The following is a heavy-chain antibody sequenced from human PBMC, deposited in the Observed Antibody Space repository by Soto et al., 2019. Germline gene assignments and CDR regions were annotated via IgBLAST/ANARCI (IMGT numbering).Heavy chain of an antibody. CDR2: ISANGQGI. Sequence: EVQLLESGGGLVQPGGSRRLSCVASGLTFSNYAMSWVRQAPGKGLEWVSAISANGQGIYYADSVRGRFTISRDNSKNTIFLHMDSLRAEDTAVYYCTKDRDYPRDQFHYWGQGTLVTVSS. D-gene: IGHD3-10*01. CDR3: TKDRDYPRDQFHY. CDR1: GLTFSNYA. J-gene: IGHJ4*02. V-gene: IGHV3-23*01.